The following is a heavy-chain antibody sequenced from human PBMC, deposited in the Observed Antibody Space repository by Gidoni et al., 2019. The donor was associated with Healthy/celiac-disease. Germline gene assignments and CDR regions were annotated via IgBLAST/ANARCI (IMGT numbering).Heavy chain of an antibody. J-gene: IGHJ2*01. Sequence: EVQLLESGGGLVQPGGSLRLLCAASGFSFSSYAMSWVRQAPGKGLGWVATMSGSGLSTYYADSVKGRFTISRDNSNDTLYLQMTSLRAVDTAVYYCAKAGYYGSGSYPLLYLDLWGRGTLVTVSS. V-gene: IGHV3-23*01. CDR3: AKAGYYGSGSYPLLYLDL. CDR1: GFSFSSYA. D-gene: IGHD3-10*01. CDR2: MSGSGLST.